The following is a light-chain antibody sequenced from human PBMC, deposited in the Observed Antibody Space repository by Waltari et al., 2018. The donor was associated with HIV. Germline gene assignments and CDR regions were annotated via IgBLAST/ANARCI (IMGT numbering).Light chain of an antibody. CDR3: SSYTSSSTPP. CDR2: DVS. V-gene: IGLV2-14*01. Sequence: QSALTQPASVSGSPGQSITISCTGTSSDVGGYNYVSWYQQHPGKAPKLMIYDVSKRPEGVSNRFSGSKSGDTASLTISGLQAEDEADYYCSSYTSSSTPPFGGGTKLTVL. J-gene: IGLJ2*01. CDR1: SSDVGGYNY.